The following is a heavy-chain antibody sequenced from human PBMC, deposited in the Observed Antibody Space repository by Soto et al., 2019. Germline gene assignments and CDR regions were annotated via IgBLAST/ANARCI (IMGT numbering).Heavy chain of an antibody. V-gene: IGHV3-49*03. Sequence: GGSLRLSCTASGFSFGDSAMSWFRQAPGKGLEWVGFIRSKAYSGTTEYAASVRGRFTISRDDSKSIAYLQMNSLKTEDTAVYYCTMRYSSGWYWFDPWGQGTLVTVSS. CDR1: GFSFGDSA. CDR3: TMRYSSGWYWFDP. CDR2: IRSKAYSGTT. D-gene: IGHD6-19*01. J-gene: IGHJ5*02.